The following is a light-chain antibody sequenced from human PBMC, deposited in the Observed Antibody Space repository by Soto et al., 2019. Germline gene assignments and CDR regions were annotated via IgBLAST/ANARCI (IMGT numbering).Light chain of an antibody. CDR2: DVS. CDR3: CSYGGSYTWV. V-gene: IGLV2-11*01. J-gene: IGLJ2*01. Sequence: QSVLTQPRSVSGSPGQSVTISCTGTRGDVGGYNFVSWYQQHPGKVPTLVIFDVSHRPSGVPDRFSGSKSGNTASLTISGLQSEDEADYYCCSYGGSYTWVFGGGTKVTVL. CDR1: RGDVGGYNF.